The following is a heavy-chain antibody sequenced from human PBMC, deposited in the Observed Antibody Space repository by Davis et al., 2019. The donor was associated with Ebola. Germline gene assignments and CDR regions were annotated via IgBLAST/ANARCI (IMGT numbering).Heavy chain of an antibody. CDR3: AKDIHGSSGLDY. J-gene: IGHJ4*02. Sequence: MPSETLSLTCAVYGGSFSGYYWSWIRQPPGKGLEWIGEINHSGSTNYNPSLKSRVTISVDTSKNQFSLKLSSVTAADTALYYCAKDIHGSSGLDYWGQGTLVTVSS. D-gene: IGHD6-19*01. CDR2: INHSGST. V-gene: IGHV4-34*01. CDR1: GGSFSGYY.